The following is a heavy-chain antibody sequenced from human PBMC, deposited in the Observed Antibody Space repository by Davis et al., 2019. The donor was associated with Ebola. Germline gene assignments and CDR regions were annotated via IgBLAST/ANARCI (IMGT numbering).Heavy chain of an antibody. D-gene: IGHD5-24*01. CDR3: ARDGYNYNFDY. CDR1: GYTFTNYY. CDR2: INPNDGRT. V-gene: IGHV1-46*01. J-gene: IGHJ4*02. Sequence: AASLMVSCKASGYTFTNYYMHWVRQAPGQGLEWMGMINPNDGRTTYAQKFQGRVTVTRYTSTTTVYMDLSSLRSEDTAVYYCARDGYNYNFDYWGQGTLVTVSS.